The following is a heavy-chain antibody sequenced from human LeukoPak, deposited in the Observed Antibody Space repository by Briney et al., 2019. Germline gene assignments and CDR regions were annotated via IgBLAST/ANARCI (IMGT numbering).Heavy chain of an antibody. D-gene: IGHD1-26*01. V-gene: IGHV3-15*01. CDR3: TVPSGSYDFDH. Sequence: AGGSLTLSCAASGFTFTDAWMNWVRRVPGKGLEWVGRSRSKSGGGSTDYAAPVKGRFTIPRDDSKNILYLQMNSLKTDDTAVYYCTVPSGSYDFDHWGQGTLVAVSS. CDR2: SRSKSGGGST. CDR1: GFTFTDAW. J-gene: IGHJ4*02.